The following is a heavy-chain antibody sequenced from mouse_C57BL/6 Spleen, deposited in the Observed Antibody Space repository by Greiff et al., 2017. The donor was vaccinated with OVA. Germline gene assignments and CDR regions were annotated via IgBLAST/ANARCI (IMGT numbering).Heavy chain of an antibody. Sequence: VQLQQPGAELVKPGASVKMSCKASGYTFTSYWITWVKQRPGQGLEWIGDIYPGSGSTNYNEKFKSKATLTVDTSSSTAYMQLSSLTSEDSAVYYCARFDYASYYAMDYWGQGTSVTVSS. CDR3: ARFDYASYYAMDY. CDR2: IYPGSGST. CDR1: GYTFTSYW. V-gene: IGHV1-55*01. J-gene: IGHJ4*01. D-gene: IGHD1-1*02.